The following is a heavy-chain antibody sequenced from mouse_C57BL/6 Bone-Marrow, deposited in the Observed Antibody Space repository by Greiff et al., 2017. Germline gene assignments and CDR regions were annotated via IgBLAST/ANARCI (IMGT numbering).Heavy chain of an antibody. CDR3: ARPYYSNYWYFDV. V-gene: IGHV1-55*01. J-gene: IGHJ1*03. Sequence: VQLQQSGAELVKPGASVKMSCKASGYTFTSYWITWVKQRPGQGLAWIGDIYPGSGSTNYNGKFKSKATLTVDTSSSTAYMQLSSLTSEDSAVYYCARPYYSNYWYFDVWGTGTTVTVSS. D-gene: IGHD2-5*01. CDR1: GYTFTSYW. CDR2: IYPGSGST.